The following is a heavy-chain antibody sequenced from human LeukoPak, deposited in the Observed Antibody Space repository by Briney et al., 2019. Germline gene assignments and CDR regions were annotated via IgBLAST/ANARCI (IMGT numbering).Heavy chain of an antibody. CDR3: ASISGSYEGRDY. V-gene: IGHV3-11*04. Sequence: GGSLRLSCAVSGFTFSDYYMSWVRQAPGKGLEWVSYISSSGSMLHYADSVKGRFTISRDNAKNSLYLQMNSLRAEDTAVYYCASISGSYEGRDYWGQGTLVTVSS. CDR1: GFTFSDYY. D-gene: IGHD1-26*01. J-gene: IGHJ4*02. CDR2: ISSSGSML.